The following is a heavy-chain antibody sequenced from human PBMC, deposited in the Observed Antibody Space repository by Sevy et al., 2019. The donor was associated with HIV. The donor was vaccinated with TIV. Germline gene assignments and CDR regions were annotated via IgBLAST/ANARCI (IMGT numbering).Heavy chain of an antibody. CDR3: AREGSYGDYMLSYYYGMDV. V-gene: IGHV3-7*01. J-gene: IGHJ6*02. D-gene: IGHD4-17*01. CDR1: GFSFRSYW. CDR2: IYQDGSEK. Sequence: GGSLRLSCAASGFSFRSYWMTWVRQAPGKGLEWVASIYQDGSEKYYMDSVKGRFTVSRDNAKYSLFLQMNSLRVEDTAVYYCAREGSYGDYMLSYYYGMDVWGQGTTVTVSS.